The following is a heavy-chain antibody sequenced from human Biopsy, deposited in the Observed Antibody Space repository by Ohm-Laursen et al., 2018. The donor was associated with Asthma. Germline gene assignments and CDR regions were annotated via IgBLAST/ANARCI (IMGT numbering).Heavy chain of an antibody. CDR2: IYYSGST. J-gene: IGHJ4*02. Sequence: TLSLTCTVSYGYITRGGYYWTWIRQHPGKGLEWIGLIYYSGSTYYNPSLKSRVSISIDTSKNQFSLKLSSVTAADTAVYYCARAQDYYDSRGYYRSFDYWGQETLVTVSS. D-gene: IGHD3-22*01. CDR1: YGYITRGGYY. V-gene: IGHV4-31*03. CDR3: ARAQDYYDSRGYYRSFDY.